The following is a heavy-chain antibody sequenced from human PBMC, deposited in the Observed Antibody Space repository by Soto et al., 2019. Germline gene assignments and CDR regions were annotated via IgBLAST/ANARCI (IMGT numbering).Heavy chain of an antibody. V-gene: IGHV1-3*01. CDR1: GYTFTSYA. CDR3: ARVIGGLYYFDY. Sequence: ASVKVSCKASGYTFTSYAMHWVRQAPGQWLEWMGWINAGNGNTKYSQKFQGRVTITRDTSASTAYMELSSLRSEDTAVYYCARVIGGLYYFDYWGQGTLVTVSS. CDR2: INAGNGNT. J-gene: IGHJ4*02. D-gene: IGHD3-16*01.